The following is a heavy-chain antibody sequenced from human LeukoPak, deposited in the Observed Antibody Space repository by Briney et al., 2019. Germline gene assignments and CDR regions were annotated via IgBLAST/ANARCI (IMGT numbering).Heavy chain of an antibody. CDR3: VKPSGYSGYGYFFDY. J-gene: IGHJ4*02. V-gene: IGHV3-64D*06. CDR1: GLTFSSPA. CDR2: IVSNGGST. Sequence: GGSQTLSCSPSGLTFSSPAMHWVRHSRGEGLEYVSSIVSNGGSTYYADSVKGRFTIPRDNSKNTLYLQMSRLRAEDTAVYYCVKPSGYSGYGYFFDYWGGGPLVTVSS. D-gene: IGHD5-12*01.